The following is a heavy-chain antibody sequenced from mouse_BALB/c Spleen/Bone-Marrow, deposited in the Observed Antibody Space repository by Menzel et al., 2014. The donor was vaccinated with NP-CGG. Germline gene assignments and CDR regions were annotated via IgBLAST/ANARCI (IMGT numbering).Heavy chain of an antibody. CDR3: ARRGTGVDY. D-gene: IGHD4-1*01. CDR1: GYTFTKYW. V-gene: IGHV1-63*02. J-gene: IGHJ2*01. CDR2: IYPGGGYT. Sequence: VQLQQSGAELVRPGISVKISCKASGYTFTKYWLGWVKQRPGHGLEWIGDIYPGGGYTNYNEKFKGKATLTADTSSSTADMQLSSLTSEDSAVYFCARRGTGVDYWGQSTTLTVSS.